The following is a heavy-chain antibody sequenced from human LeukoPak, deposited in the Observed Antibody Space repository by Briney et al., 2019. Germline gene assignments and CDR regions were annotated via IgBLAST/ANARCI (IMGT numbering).Heavy chain of an antibody. V-gene: IGHV1-69*05. Sequence: SVKVSCKASGGTFSSYAISWVRQAPGQGLEWMGGIIPIFGTANYAQKFQGRVTITTDESTSTAYMELSSLRSEDTAVYYCARVYHSAAGLPIDYWGQGTLVTVSS. J-gene: IGHJ4*02. CDR1: GGTFSSYA. CDR2: IIPIFGTA. CDR3: ARVYHSAAGLPIDY. D-gene: IGHD6-13*01.